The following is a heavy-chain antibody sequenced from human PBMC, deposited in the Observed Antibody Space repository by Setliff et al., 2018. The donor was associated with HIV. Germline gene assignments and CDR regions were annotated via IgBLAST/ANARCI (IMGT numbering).Heavy chain of an antibody. CDR3: AREVASAAAGTVDY. Sequence: PSETLSLTCTVSGGSISSGGYYWSWIRQYPGKGLEWIGYIYYSGSTYYNPSLKSRVTISVDTSKNQFSLKLSSVTAADTAVYYCAREVASAAAGTVDYWGQGTLVTVSS. D-gene: IGHD6-13*01. CDR2: IYYSGST. J-gene: IGHJ4*02. V-gene: IGHV4-31*03. CDR1: GGSISSGGYY.